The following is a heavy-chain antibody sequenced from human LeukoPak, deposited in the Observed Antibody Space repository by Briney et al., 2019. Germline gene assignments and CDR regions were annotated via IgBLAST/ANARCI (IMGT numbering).Heavy chain of an antibody. J-gene: IGHJ4*02. CDR3: ARGWEYQLLNFDY. CDR1: GGSISSTTYY. Sequence: PSETLSLTCAVSGGSISSTTYYWGWLRQPPGKGLEWIGSIYYSASTYYNPSLESRVTISVDTSKNQFSLKLSSVTAADTAVYYCARGWEYQLLNFDYWGQGTLVTVSS. D-gene: IGHD2-2*01. CDR2: IYYSAST. V-gene: IGHV4-39*07.